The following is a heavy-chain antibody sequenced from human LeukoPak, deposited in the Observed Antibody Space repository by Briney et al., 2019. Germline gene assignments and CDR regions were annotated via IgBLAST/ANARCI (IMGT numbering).Heavy chain of an antibody. CDR2: INHSGST. J-gene: IGHJ6*02. V-gene: IGHV4-34*01. CDR3: ARGVGYCSSTSCYYNYGMDV. CDR1: GGSFSGYY. Sequence: SETLSLTCAVYGGSFSGYYWSWIRQPPGKGLEWIGEINHSGSTNYNPSLKSRVTISVDTSKNQFSLKLSSVTAADTAVYYCARGVGYCSSTSCYYNYGMDVWGQGTTVTVSS. D-gene: IGHD2-2*01.